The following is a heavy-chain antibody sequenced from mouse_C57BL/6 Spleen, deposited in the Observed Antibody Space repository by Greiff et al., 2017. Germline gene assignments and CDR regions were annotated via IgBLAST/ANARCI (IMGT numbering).Heavy chain of an antibody. D-gene: IGHD1-1*01. J-gene: IGHJ4*01. CDR1: GYAFSSSW. Sequence: QVQLQQSGPELVKPGASVKISCKASGYAFSSSWRNWVKQRPGKGLEWIGRIYPGDGDTNYNGKFKGKATLTADKSSSTAYIPLSSLTSEDSAVYFCAREGHYGSSYAMDYWGQGTSVTVSS. CDR3: AREGHYGSSYAMDY. V-gene: IGHV1-82*01. CDR2: IYPGDGDT.